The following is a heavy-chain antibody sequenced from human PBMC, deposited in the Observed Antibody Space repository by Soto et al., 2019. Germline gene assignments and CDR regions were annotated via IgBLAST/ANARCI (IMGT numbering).Heavy chain of an antibody. V-gene: IGHV1-69*01. Sequence: SSYAISWVRQAPGQGLEWMGGIIPIFGTANYAQKFQGRVTITADESTSTAYMELSSLRSEDTAVYYCAYQRGPYGMDVWGQGTTVTVSS. CDR1: SSYA. CDR2: IIPIFGTA. D-gene: IGHD2-2*01. J-gene: IGHJ6*02. CDR3: AYQRGPYGMDV.